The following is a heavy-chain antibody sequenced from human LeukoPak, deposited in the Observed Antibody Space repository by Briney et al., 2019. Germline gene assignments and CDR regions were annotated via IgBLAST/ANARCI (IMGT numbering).Heavy chain of an antibody. CDR3: ARDYGDYGDY. CDR2: ISSSGSTI. Sequence: GGSLRLSCAASGFTFSSYEMNWVRQAPGKGLEWVSYISSSGSTIYYADSVKGRFTVSRDNAKNSLYLQMNSLRAEDTAVYYCARDYGDYGDYWGQGTLVTVSS. D-gene: IGHD4-17*01. CDR1: GFTFSSYE. J-gene: IGHJ4*02. V-gene: IGHV3-48*03.